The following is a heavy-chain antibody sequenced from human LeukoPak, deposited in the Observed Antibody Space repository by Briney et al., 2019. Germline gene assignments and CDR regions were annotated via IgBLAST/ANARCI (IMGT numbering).Heavy chain of an antibody. CDR2: IKSKTDGGTT. D-gene: IGHD4-17*01. J-gene: IGHJ4*02. Sequence: GGSLRLSCAASGFTFSNAWMSWVRQAPGKGLEWVGRIKSKTDGGTTDYAAPVKGRFTISRDDSKNTLYLQMNSLRAEDTAVYYCARDTPMTTVTNREFDYWGQGTLVTVSS. CDR1: GFTFSNAW. CDR3: ARDTPMTTVTNREFDY. V-gene: IGHV3-15*01.